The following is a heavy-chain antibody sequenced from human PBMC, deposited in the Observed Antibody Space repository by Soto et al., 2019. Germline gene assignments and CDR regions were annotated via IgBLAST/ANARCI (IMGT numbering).Heavy chain of an antibody. V-gene: IGHV4-38-2*01. CDR1: GYSISSGCF. J-gene: IGHJ4*02. D-gene: IGHD3-3*01. CDR3: ARANTITIFGVVTTRQFDY. Sequence: SETLSLTCAVSGYSISSGCFWGWIRQPPGKGLEWIANMYHDGNTHYNPSLKSRVTMSVDTSKNQFSLKLNSVTAADTAVYYCARANTITIFGVVTTRQFDYWGQGTLVTVSS. CDR2: MYHDGNT.